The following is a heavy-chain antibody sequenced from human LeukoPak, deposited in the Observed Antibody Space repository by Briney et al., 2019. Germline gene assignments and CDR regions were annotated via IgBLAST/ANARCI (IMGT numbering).Heavy chain of an antibody. CDR3: AKNRGAGSHYYYHMNV. J-gene: IGHJ6*03. Sequence: GRSLRLSCAASGFTFSSLAMSWVRQAPGKGLEWVSTISYSGHGTYYADSVKGRFTISRDNSKNTLYLQMNSLRAEDTAVYYCAKNRGAGSHYYYHMNVWGKGTTVTVSS. CDR2: ISYSGHGT. V-gene: IGHV3-23*01. CDR1: GFTFSSLA. D-gene: IGHD1-26*01.